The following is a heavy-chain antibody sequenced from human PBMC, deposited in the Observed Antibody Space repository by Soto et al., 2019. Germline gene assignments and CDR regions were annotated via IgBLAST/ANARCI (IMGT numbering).Heavy chain of an antibody. CDR3: ARAEAVAGLPYGMDV. Sequence: AASVKVSCKASGYTFTGYYMHWVRQAPGQGLEWMGWINPNSGGTNYAQKFQGWVTMTRDTSISTAYMELSRLRSDDTAVYYCARAEAVAGLPYGMDVWGQGTTVTVSS. J-gene: IGHJ6*02. CDR1: GYTFTGYY. D-gene: IGHD6-19*01. V-gene: IGHV1-2*04. CDR2: INPNSGGT.